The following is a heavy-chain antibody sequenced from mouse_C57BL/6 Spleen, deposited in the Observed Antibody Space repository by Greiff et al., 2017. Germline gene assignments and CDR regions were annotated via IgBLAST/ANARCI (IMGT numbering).Heavy chain of an antibody. CDR1: GYAFSSYW. V-gene: IGHV1-80*01. D-gene: IGHD1-1*01. Sequence: VQLQQSGAELVKPGASVKISCKASGYAFSSYWMNWVKQRLGKGLEWIGQIYPGDGDTNYNGKFKGKATLTADKSSSTAYMQLSSLASEDSAVYVWARYYSSEGAMDYWGQRTSVTVSS. CDR2: IYPGDGDT. J-gene: IGHJ4*01. CDR3: ARYYSSEGAMDY.